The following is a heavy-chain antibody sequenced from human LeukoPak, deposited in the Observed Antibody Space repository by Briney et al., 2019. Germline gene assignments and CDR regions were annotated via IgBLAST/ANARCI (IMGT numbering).Heavy chain of an antibody. V-gene: IGHV3-30*18. CDR3: AKDHYGDYFDY. J-gene: IGHJ4*02. D-gene: IGHD4-17*01. CDR2: ISYDGSNK. CDR1: GFTFSNYG. Sequence: GGSLRLSCAASGFTFSNYGIHWVRQAPGKGLEWVAVISYDGSNKYYADSVKGRFTISRDNSKNTLYLQMNSLRAEDTAVYYCAKDHYGDYFDYWGQGTLVTVSP.